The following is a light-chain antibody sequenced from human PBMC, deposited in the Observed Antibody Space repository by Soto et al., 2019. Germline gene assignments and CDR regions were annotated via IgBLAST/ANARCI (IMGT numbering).Light chain of an antibody. Sequence: DIPMTQSPSTLSGSXGDRVTITCRASQSISSWLAWYQQKEGKAPKLLIYDASSLESGVPSRFSGSGSGTELTLTISSLQPDDFETYYCQQYKSYPWTFGQGTKVDI. CDR2: DAS. CDR1: QSISSW. J-gene: IGKJ1*01. CDR3: QQYKSYPWT. V-gene: IGKV1-5*01.